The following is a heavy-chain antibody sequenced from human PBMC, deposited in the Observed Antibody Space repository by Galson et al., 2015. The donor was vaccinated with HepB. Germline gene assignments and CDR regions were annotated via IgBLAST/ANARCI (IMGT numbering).Heavy chain of an antibody. Sequence: SLRLSCAASGFTFSSYNVNWVRQAPGKGMEWVSSISSGSGYIYHADSVKGRFTISRDNAKNSLFLQMNSLRAEDTAVYYCARGAYCGGDCYSDDAFDIWGQETMVTVSS. V-gene: IGHV3-21*01. CDR2: ISSGSGYI. CDR1: GFTFSSYN. CDR3: ARGAYCGGDCYSDDAFDI. D-gene: IGHD2-21*02. J-gene: IGHJ3*02.